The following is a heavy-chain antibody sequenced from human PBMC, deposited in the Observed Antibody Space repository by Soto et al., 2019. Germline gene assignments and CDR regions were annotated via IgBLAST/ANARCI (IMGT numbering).Heavy chain of an antibody. CDR1: GFTFSSYG. J-gene: IGHJ4*02. V-gene: IGHV3-30*18. Sequence: QVQLVESGGGVVQPGRSLRLSCAASGFTFSSYGMHWVRQAPGKGLEWVAVISYDGSNKYYADSVKGRFTISRDNSKNTLYLQMNSLRAEDTDVYYCAKGLRDGYNYFDYWGQGTLVTVSS. CDR3: AKGLRDGYNYFDY. CDR2: ISYDGSNK. D-gene: IGHD5-12*01.